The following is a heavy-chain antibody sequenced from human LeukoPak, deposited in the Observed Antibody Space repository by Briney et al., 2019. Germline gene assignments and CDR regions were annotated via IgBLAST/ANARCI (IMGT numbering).Heavy chain of an antibody. D-gene: IGHD6-6*01. J-gene: IGHJ6*02. CDR2: ISGSAGNT. CDR1: GFTFSSYA. V-gene: IGHV3-23*01. Sequence: GGSLRLSCAASGFTFSSYAMNWVRQAPGKGLEWVSTISGSAGNTYYGDSVKGRFTISRDNSKNMLYLQMNSLRAADTAVYYCAKDSSSSNYYYGMDVWGQGTTVTVSS. CDR3: AKDSSSSNYYYGMDV.